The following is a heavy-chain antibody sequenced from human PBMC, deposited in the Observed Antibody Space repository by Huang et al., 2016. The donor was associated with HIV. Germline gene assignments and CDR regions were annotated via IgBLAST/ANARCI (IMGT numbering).Heavy chain of an antibody. V-gene: IGHV3-30-3*01. CDR2: ISNDGSSK. CDR1: GFTLDNFA. J-gene: IGHJ6*04. Sequence: AASGFTLDNFAMHWVRQAPSKGLEWMAVISNDGSSKYYPDYVKGRFTISRDNSKNTLHLQMNSLRTEDTAVYYCARGVTGTTFYYYNMDVWGKGTTVIVSS. D-gene: IGHD1-20*01. CDR3: ARGVTGTTFYYYNMDV.